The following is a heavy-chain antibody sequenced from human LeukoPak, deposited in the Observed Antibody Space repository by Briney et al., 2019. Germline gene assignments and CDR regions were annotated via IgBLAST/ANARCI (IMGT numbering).Heavy chain of an antibody. V-gene: IGHV4-39*01. Sequence: SETLSLTCTVSGDSINTRFYYWGWIRQPPGKGLERIGSIYSFGSTYYTPSLKSRVTVSIDTSKNQFSLRLSSVTAADAGVYFCARRPFGSGFKEWGQGILVTVSS. CDR1: GDSINTRFYY. CDR2: IYSFGST. D-gene: IGHD6-19*01. J-gene: IGHJ4*02. CDR3: ARRPFGSGFKE.